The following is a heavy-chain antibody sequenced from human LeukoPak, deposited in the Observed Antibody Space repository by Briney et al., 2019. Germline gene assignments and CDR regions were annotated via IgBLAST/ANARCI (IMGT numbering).Heavy chain of an antibody. CDR1: GFHLSSYS. J-gene: IGHJ4*02. D-gene: IGHD1-26*01. Sequence: GGSLRLFCATFGFHLSSYSMEWVRQAPGKGLEWVSSISSSSSYIYYADSVKGRFTISRDNAKNSLYLQMNSLRAEGTAVYYCPRVPVGDPGWGQGTLVTVSS. V-gene: IGHV3-21*01. CDR3: PRVPVGDPG. CDR2: ISSSSSYI.